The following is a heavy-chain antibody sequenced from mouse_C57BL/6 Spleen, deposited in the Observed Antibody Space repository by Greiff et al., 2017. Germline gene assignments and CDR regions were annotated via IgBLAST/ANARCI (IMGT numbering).Heavy chain of an antibody. J-gene: IGHJ2*01. CDR1: GFTFSSYT. D-gene: IGHD2-13*01. CDR3: ARRGDYVEYYFDD. Sequence: EVQGVESGGGLVKPGGSLKLSCAASGFTFSSYTMSWVRQTPEKRLEWVATISGGGGNTYYPDSVKGRFTISRDNAKNTLYLQMSSLRSEDTALYYCARRGDYVEYYFDDWGQGTTLTVSS. V-gene: IGHV5-9*01. CDR2: ISGGGGNT.